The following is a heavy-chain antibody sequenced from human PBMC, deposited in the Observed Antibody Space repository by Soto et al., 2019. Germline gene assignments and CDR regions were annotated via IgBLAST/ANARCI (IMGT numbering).Heavy chain of an antibody. CDR2: ISSSSSTI. CDR1: GFTFSSYS. CDR3: ARDRGIAVAGTGWYFDL. V-gene: IGHV3-48*02. J-gene: IGHJ2*01. D-gene: IGHD6-19*01. Sequence: EVQLVESGGGLVQPGGSLRLSCAASGFTFSSYSMNWVRQAPGKGLEWVSYISSSSSTIYYADSVKGRFTISRDNAKNSRYLQMNSLRDEDKAVYYCARDRGIAVAGTGWYFDLWGRGTLVTVSS.